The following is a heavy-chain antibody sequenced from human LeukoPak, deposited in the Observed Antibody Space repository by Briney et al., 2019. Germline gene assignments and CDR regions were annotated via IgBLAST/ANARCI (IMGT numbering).Heavy chain of an antibody. D-gene: IGHD6-13*01. CDR3: ASIQWAATGKDWFDP. CDR2: FHIEDGEA. V-gene: IGHV1-24*01. J-gene: IGHJ5*02. CDR1: GYNLIEVS. Sequence: ASVKVSCKVSGYNLIEVSMQWVRQAPGQGLEWMGGFHIEDGEAKYAEKFQGRLTMIEDTSTDTVYMELSSLTSEDTAVYYCASIQWAATGKDWFDPWGPGTLVTVSS.